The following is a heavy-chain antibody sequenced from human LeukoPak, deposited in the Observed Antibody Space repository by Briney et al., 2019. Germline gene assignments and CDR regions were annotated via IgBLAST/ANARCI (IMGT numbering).Heavy chain of an antibody. J-gene: IGHJ6*02. CDR2: ISSSSSYI. CDR3: ARDLCGESGGSCYPRDHQTLYGMDV. D-gene: IGHD2-15*01. Sequence: PGGSLRLSCAASGFTFGSYSMNWVRQAPGKGLEWVSSISSSSSYIYYADSVKGRFTISRDNAKNSLYLQMNSLRSEDTAVYYCARDLCGESGGSCYPRDHQTLYGMDVWGQGTTVTVSS. V-gene: IGHV3-21*04. CDR1: GFTFGSYS.